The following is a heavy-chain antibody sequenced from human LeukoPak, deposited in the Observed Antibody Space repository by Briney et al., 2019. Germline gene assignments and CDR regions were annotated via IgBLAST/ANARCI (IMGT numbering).Heavy chain of an antibody. CDR3: AKFGSSGSPYWSPSDY. V-gene: IGHV3-9*01. CDR1: GFTFDDYA. CDR2: ISWNGDFV. D-gene: IGHD3-10*01. J-gene: IGHJ4*02. Sequence: PGRSLRLSCATSGFTFDDYAMHWVRQAPGKGLEWVSGISWNGDFVGYADSVKGRFTISRDNSKNTLYLQMNNLRAEDTALYYCAKFGSSGSPYWSPSDYWGQGVLVTVSA.